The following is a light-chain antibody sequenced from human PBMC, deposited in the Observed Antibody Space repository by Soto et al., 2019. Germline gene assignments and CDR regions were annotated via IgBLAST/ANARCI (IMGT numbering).Light chain of an antibody. J-gene: IGLJ1*01. CDR1: RFNIGAGDD. Sequence: QSVLTQPPSVSGAPGQRVTIPCTGSRFNIGAGDDVHWCQQLPRAAPKLLIYGNSNRPSGVPDRFSDSESGTSASLAITGLQAEDEADYYCFSYTSSTAYVFGTGTKLTVL. CDR3: FSYTSSTAYV. CDR2: GNS. V-gene: IGLV1-40*01.